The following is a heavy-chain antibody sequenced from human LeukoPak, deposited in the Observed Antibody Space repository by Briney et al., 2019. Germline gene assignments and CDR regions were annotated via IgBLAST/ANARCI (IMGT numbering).Heavy chain of an antibody. D-gene: IGHD5-18*01. Sequence: PGGSLRLSCAASGFTFSDYYMSWIRQAPGKGLEWVSYISSSGSTIYYADSVKGRLTISRDNAKNSLYLQMNSLRAEDTAVYYCARDLIQLWTGRHNAFDIWGQGTMVTVSS. V-gene: IGHV3-11*01. J-gene: IGHJ3*02. CDR2: ISSSGSTI. CDR3: ARDLIQLWTGRHNAFDI. CDR1: GFTFSDYY.